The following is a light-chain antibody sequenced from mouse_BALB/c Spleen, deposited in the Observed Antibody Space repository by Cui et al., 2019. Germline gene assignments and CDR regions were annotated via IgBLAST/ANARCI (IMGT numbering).Light chain of an antibody. V-gene: IGKV4-68*01. CDR3: QQWSSNPLT. CDR2: LTS. J-gene: IGKJ5*01. CDR1: SSVSY. Sequence: QLVLTQSPALMSACAGGKVTMTCSASSSVSYMYWYQQKPRSSPKPWIYLTSNLASGVPARFSGSGSGTSYSLTISSMEAEDAATYYCQQWSSNPLTFGAGTKLELK.